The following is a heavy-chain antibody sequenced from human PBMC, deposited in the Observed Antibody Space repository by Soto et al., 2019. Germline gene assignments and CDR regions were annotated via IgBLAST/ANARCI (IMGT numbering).Heavy chain of an antibody. CDR2: ISYDGSNK. V-gene: IGHV3-30-3*01. Sequence: QVQLVESGGGVVQPGRSLRLSCAASGFTFSSYAMHWVRQAPGKGLEWVAVISYDGSNKYYADSVKGRFTISRDNSKNTLYLQMNSLRAEDTAVYYCARDAGYSGYDYWFDPWCQGTLVTVSS. CDR3: ARDAGYSGYDYWFDP. J-gene: IGHJ5*02. D-gene: IGHD5-12*01. CDR1: GFTFSSYA.